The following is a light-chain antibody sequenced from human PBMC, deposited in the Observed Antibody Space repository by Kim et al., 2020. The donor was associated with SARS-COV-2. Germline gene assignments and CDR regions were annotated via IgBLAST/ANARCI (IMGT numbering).Light chain of an antibody. V-gene: IGKV1-27*01. J-gene: IGKJ1*01. CDR3: QKYDGAPWT. CDR1: QGISNS. Sequence: DIQMTQSPPSLSASVGDRVTITCRASQGISNSLAWYQQKPGKVPRLLIYAASAVQSGVPSRFSGSGSGTDFTLTISSRQPEDVASYYCQKYDGAPWTFGHGTKVEIK. CDR2: AAS.